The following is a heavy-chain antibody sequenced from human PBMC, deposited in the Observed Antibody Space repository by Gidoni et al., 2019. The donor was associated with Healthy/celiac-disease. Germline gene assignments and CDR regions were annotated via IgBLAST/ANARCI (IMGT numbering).Heavy chain of an antibody. D-gene: IGHD6-19*01. Sequence: QLQLQESGPGLVKPSETLSLTCTVSGGSISSSSYYWGWIRQPPGKGLEWIGSIYYSGSTYYNPSLMSRVTISVDTSKNQFSLKLSSVTAADTAVYYCARQTIAVAGLDAFDIWGQGTMVTVSS. CDR2: IYYSGST. CDR3: ARQTIAVAGLDAFDI. J-gene: IGHJ3*02. V-gene: IGHV4-39*01. CDR1: GGSISSSSYY.